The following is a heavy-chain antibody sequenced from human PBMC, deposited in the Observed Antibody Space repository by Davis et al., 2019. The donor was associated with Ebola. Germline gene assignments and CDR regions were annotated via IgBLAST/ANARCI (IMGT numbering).Heavy chain of an antibody. D-gene: IGHD7-27*01. CDR1: GFTFSNYW. Sequence: HTGGSLRLSCAASGFTFSNYWMHWVRQAPGKGLVWVSRINSDGSSTSYVDSVKGRFTISRDNAKNTLYLQMNSLRAEDTAVYYCANPLTGGPERAFDLWGQGTMVTVSS. CDR3: ANPLTGGPERAFDL. V-gene: IGHV3-74*01. J-gene: IGHJ3*01. CDR2: INSDGSST.